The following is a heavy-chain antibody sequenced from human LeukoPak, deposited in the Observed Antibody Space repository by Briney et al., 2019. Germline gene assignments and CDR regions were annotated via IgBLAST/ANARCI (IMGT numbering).Heavy chain of an antibody. J-gene: IGHJ4*02. Sequence: GGSLRLSCAASGFTFSSHAMTWVRQVPGKGLEWVSAISGGGGTTYYADSVKGRFIISRDNSKNMLYLQMNSLRAEDTATYYCAKPDSPLSYYMVDYWGQGTQVTVSS. V-gene: IGHV3-23*01. D-gene: IGHD3-22*01. CDR3: AKPDSPLSYYMVDY. CDR1: GFTFSSHA. CDR2: ISGGGGTT.